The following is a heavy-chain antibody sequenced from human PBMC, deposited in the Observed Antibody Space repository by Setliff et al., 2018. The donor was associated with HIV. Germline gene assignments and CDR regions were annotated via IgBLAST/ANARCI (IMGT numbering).Heavy chain of an antibody. CDR2: IYSDGST. J-gene: IGHJ4*02. Sequence: PGGSLRLSCVVSGFTFSNYWMHWVRQAPGKGLECVSIIYSDGSTYHADSVNGRFTLSRDISENALYLQIDSLRPEDTAVYYCARLRLYNSALDYWGQGTLVTVSS. V-gene: IGHV3-66*02. CDR3: ARLRLYNSALDY. CDR1: GFTFSNYW. D-gene: IGHD3-10*01.